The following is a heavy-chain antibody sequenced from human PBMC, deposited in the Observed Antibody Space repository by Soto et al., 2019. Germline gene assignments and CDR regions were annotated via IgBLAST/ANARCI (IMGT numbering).Heavy chain of an antibody. Sequence: SETLSLTCTVSGGSISSSSYYWGWIRQPPGKGLEWIGSIYYSGSTYYNPSLKSRVTISVDTSKNQFSLKLSSVTAADTAVYYCARSRPDNGYSSGWYGVFDYWGQGTLVTVSS. CDR3: ARSRPDNGYSSGWYGVFDY. J-gene: IGHJ4*02. D-gene: IGHD6-19*01. V-gene: IGHV4-39*07. CDR2: IYYSGST. CDR1: GGSISSSSYY.